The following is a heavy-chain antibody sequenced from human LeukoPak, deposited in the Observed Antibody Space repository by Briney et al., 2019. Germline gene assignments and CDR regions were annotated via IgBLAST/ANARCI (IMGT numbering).Heavy chain of an antibody. CDR3: AKELQQLTYNWFDP. CDR1: GFTFSDDY. Sequence: GGSLRLSCAASGFTFSDDYMTWIRQAPGKGLEWVSYISSSGSTKYYADSVKGRFTISRDNSKNTLYLQMNSLRAEDTAVYYCAKELQQLTYNWFDPWGQGTLVTVSS. V-gene: IGHV3-11*01. D-gene: IGHD6-13*01. J-gene: IGHJ5*02. CDR2: ISSSGSTK.